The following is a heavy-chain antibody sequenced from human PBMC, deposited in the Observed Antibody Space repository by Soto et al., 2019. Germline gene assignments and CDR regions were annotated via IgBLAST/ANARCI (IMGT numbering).Heavy chain of an antibody. CDR2: ISGSGGST. J-gene: IGHJ6*02. Sequence: GGSLRLSCAASGFTFSSYAMSWVRQAPGKGLEWVSAISGSGGSTYYADSVKGRFTISRDNSKNTLYLQMNSLRAEDTAVYYCATTTPNWNDPGFAYYYGMDVWGQGTTVTVSS. V-gene: IGHV3-23*01. D-gene: IGHD1-1*01. CDR1: GFTFSSYA. CDR3: ATTTPNWNDPGFAYYYGMDV.